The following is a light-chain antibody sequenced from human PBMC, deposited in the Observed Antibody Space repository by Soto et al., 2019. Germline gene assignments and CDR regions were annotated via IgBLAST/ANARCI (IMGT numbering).Light chain of an antibody. V-gene: IGKV1-12*01. Sequence: DIQRTQSPSSVSSSVVDIFTMTCRSSEDISTWLAWYQQKPGKAPKLLIYAASSLQSGVPSRFSGSGSGTDFTLTISSLQPEDFATYYCQHADSFPLIPFGQGTRLEIK. CDR2: AAS. CDR3: QHADSFPLIP. J-gene: IGKJ5*01. CDR1: EDISTW.